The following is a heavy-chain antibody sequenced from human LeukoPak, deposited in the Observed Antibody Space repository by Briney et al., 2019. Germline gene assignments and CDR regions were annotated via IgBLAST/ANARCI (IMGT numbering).Heavy chain of an antibody. Sequence: GGSLRLSCAASGFTYNDFWMGWVRQAPGKGLEWVANIKKDGSGKYYLDSMKGRFNISKDNAKNSLYLQINTLRADDTAVYYCARARSGYYYDYWGQGTLVTVSS. CDR2: IKKDGSGK. D-gene: IGHD3-22*01. CDR3: ARARSGYYYDY. CDR1: GFTYNDFW. J-gene: IGHJ4*02. V-gene: IGHV3-7*04.